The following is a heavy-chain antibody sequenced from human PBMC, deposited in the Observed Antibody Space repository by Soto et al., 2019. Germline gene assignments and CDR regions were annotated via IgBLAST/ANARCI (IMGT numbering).Heavy chain of an antibody. V-gene: IGHV4-30-4*01. CDR3: ARGPLRGYFDY. CDR1: GGSISSGDYY. D-gene: IGHD5-12*01. CDR2: IYYSGST. Sequence: SETLSLTCTVSGGSISSGDYYWSWVRQPPGKGLEWIGYIYYSGSTYYNPSLKSRVTISVDTSKNQFSLKLSSVTAADTAVYYCARGPLRGYFDYWGQGTLVTVSS. J-gene: IGHJ4*02.